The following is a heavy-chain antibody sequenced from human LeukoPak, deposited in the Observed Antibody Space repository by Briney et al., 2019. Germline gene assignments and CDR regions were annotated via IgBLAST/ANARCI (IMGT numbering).Heavy chain of an antibody. D-gene: IGHD3-3*01. CDR1: GGSFSGYY. V-gene: IGHV4-34*01. CDR2: INHSGST. Sequence: PSETLSLTCAVYGGSFSGYYWSWIRQPPGKGLEWIGEINHSGSTNYNPSLKSRVTISVDTSKNQFSLKLSSVTAADTAVYYCARGTYYDFWSGRKPSADYYGMDVWGQGTTVIVSS. J-gene: IGHJ6*02. CDR3: ARGTYYDFWSGRKPSADYYGMDV.